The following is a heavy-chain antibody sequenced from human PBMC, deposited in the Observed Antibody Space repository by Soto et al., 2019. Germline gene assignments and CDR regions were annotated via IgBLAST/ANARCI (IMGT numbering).Heavy chain of an antibody. CDR1: GYTFTSYG. CDR2: ISAYNGNT. CDR3: ARVWFGELLGMFDP. Sequence: QVQLVQSGAEVKKPGASVKVSCKASGYTFTSYGISWVRQAPGQGLEWMGWISAYNGNTNYAQKLQGRVTMTTDTTTSKAYMELRSLRSDDTAVYYWARVWFGELLGMFDPWGQGTLVTVSS. V-gene: IGHV1-18*01. J-gene: IGHJ5*02. D-gene: IGHD3-10*01.